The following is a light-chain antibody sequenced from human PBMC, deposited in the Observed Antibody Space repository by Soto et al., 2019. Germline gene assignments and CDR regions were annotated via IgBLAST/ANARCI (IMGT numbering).Light chain of an antibody. CDR1: QSIISSW. J-gene: IGKJ1*01. Sequence: DIQMTQSPSTLSASVGDRVTITCRASQSIISSWLAWYQQKPGKAPKLLIYQASTPQSGVPSRFSGSGSGTEFTLTISSLRPDDVATYYCQQYNRYPLTFGQGTKVEIK. V-gene: IGKV1-5*03. CDR2: QAS. CDR3: QQYNRYPLT.